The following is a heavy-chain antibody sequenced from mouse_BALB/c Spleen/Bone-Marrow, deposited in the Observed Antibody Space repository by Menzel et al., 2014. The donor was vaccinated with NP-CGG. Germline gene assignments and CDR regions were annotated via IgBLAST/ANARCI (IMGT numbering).Heavy chain of an antibody. V-gene: IGHV1-39*01. CDR3: ARSGALYGNPLAF. J-gene: IGHJ3*01. CDR1: GYSFTGYN. Sequence: VQLQQSGPEPEKPGASVKISCKASGYSFTGYNMNWVKQNNGKSLEWIGNIDPYYGDVNYNQKFKDKATLTVDKSSSTAYMQLKSLTSEDSAVYYCARSGALYGNPLAFWGQGTLVTVSA. D-gene: IGHD2-1*01. CDR2: IDPYYGDV.